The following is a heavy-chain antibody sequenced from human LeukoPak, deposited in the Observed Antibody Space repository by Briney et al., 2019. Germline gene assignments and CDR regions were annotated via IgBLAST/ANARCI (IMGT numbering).Heavy chain of an antibody. J-gene: IGHJ6*02. CDR3: ARWKNTYYDFWSGYHYYYYGMDV. Sequence: ASVKVSCKASGYTFTSYDINWVRQATGQGLEWMGWMNPNSGNTGYAQKFQGRVTMTRNTSISTAYMELSSLRSEDTAVYYCARWKNTYYDFWSGYHYYYYGMDVWAKGPRSPSP. CDR1: GYTFTSYD. D-gene: IGHD3-3*01. CDR2: MNPNSGNT. V-gene: IGHV1-8*01.